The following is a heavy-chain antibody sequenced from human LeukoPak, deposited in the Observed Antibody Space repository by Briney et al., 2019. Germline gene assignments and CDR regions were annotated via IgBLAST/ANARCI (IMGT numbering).Heavy chain of an antibody. CDR1: GGFISSSSYF. V-gene: IGHV4-39*07. J-gene: IGHJ6*03. D-gene: IGHD3-22*01. CDR3: ARPYYYDSSGPLGGYIDV. Sequence: SETLSLTCTVSGGFISSSSYFWGWIRQPPGKGLEWIGSIYYSGNTYYNPSLKSRVTISVDTSKNQFSLKLSSVTAADTAVYYCARPYYYDSSGPLGGYIDVWGKGTTVTISS. CDR2: IYYSGNT.